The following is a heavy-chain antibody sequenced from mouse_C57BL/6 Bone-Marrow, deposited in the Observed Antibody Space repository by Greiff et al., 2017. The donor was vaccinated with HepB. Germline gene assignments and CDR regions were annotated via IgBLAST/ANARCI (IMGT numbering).Heavy chain of an antibody. CDR3: ARYDYGSSFDY. D-gene: IGHD1-1*01. V-gene: IGHV1-69*01. Sequence: QVQLQQPGAELVMPGASVKLSCKASGYTFTSYWMHWVKQRPGQGLEWIGEIDPSDSYTNYNQKFKGKSTFTVDKSSSTAYMQLSSLTSEDSAVYYCARYDYGSSFDYWGQGTTLTVSS. CDR1: GYTFTSYW. CDR2: IDPSDSYT. J-gene: IGHJ2*01.